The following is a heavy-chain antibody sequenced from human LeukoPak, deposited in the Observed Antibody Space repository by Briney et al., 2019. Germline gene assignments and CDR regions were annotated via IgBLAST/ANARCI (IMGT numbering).Heavy chain of an antibody. Sequence: GESLKISCKGSGYSFTSYWIGWVRQMPGKGLEWMGIIYPGDSDTRYSPSFQGQVTISADKSISTAYLQWSSLQASDTAMYYCAAGIAPAGIMGVVLDYWGQGTLVTVSS. CDR2: IYPGDSDT. CDR1: GYSFTSYW. J-gene: IGHJ4*02. D-gene: IGHD6-13*01. CDR3: AAGIAPAGIMGVVLDY. V-gene: IGHV5-51*01.